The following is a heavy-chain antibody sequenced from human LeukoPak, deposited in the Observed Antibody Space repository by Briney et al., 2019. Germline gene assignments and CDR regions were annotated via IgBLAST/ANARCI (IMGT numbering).Heavy chain of an antibody. CDR1: GGSFSGYY. CDR3: ARGPQTYYDILTGLSF. V-gene: IGHV4-34*01. CDR2: INHSGST. D-gene: IGHD3-9*01. J-gene: IGHJ4*02. Sequence: PSETLSLTCAVYGGSFSGYYWSRIRQPPGKGLEWIGEINHSGSTNYNPSLKSRVTISGDTSKKQFSLKLSSVTAADTAVYYCARGPQTYYDILTGLSFWGQGTLVTVTS.